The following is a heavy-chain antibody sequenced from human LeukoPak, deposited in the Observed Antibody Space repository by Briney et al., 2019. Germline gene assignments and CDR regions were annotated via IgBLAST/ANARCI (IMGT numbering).Heavy chain of an antibody. CDR2: IYYSGST. Sequence: SETLSLTCTVSGGSISSYYWSWIRQPPGKGLEWIGYIYYSGSTNYNPSLKSRVTISADTSKNQFSLKLGSVTAADTAVYYCARGYYYDSSGHPFPYYFDYWGQGTLVTVSS. CDR1: GGSISSYY. CDR3: ARGYYYDSSGHPFPYYFDY. J-gene: IGHJ4*02. V-gene: IGHV4-59*01. D-gene: IGHD3-22*01.